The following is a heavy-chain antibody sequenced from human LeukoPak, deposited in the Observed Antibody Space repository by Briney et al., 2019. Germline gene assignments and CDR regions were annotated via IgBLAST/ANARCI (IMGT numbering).Heavy chain of an antibody. V-gene: IGHV4-61*02. CDR1: GGSISSGGYS. CDR3: ARDLDYYDSSGYYRRRAFDI. CDR2: IYTSGST. J-gene: IGHJ3*02. Sequence: SQTLSLTCAVSGGSISSGGYSWSWIRQPAGKGLEWIGRIYTSGSTNYNPSLKSRVTMSVDTSKNQFSLKLSSVTAADTAVYYCARDLDYYDSSGYYRRRAFDIWGQGTMVTVSS. D-gene: IGHD3-22*01.